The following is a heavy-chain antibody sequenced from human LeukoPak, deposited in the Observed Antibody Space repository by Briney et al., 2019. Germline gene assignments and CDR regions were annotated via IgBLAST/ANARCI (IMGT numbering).Heavy chain of an antibody. CDR2: IFYSGST. V-gene: IGHV4-59*08. CDR3: ARQNGGNLPLLD. CDR1: GGSITIYY. D-gene: IGHD4-23*01. Sequence: SETLSLTCTVSGGSITIYYWSWVRQPPGKGLEWIGYIFYSGSTDYNPSLKSRVTISEDRSTNQFSLKLTSATAADTAVYYCARQNGGNLPLLDWGQGTLVTVSS. J-gene: IGHJ4*02.